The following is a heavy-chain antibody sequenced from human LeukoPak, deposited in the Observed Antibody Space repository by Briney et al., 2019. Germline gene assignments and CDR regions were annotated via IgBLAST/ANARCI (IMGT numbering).Heavy chain of an antibody. D-gene: IGHD1-7*01. CDR2: ISSSGSTI. Sequence: GGSLRLSCAASGFSIGSYEMNWVRQAPGKGLEWVSHISSSGSTIWYADSVKGRFTISRDNAKNSLYLQMNSLRAEDTAVYYCARVELAPYYYYMDVWGKGTTVTVSS. CDR3: ARVELAPYYYYMDV. V-gene: IGHV3-48*03. J-gene: IGHJ6*03. CDR1: GFSIGSYE.